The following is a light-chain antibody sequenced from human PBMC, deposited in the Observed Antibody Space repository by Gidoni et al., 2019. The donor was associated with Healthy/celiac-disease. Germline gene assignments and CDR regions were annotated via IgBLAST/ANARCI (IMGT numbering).Light chain of an antibody. CDR2: EDN. CDR1: RGSIASSY. CDR3: QSYDSSNQV. Sequence: NFMLTQPHSVSESPGKTVTISCTRSRGSIASSYVQWYQQRPGSAPTTGIYEDNQRPSGVPARFSGSIDSSSNSASLTISGLKTEDEADYYCQSYDSSNQVFGGGTKLTVL. V-gene: IGLV6-57*04. J-gene: IGLJ3*02.